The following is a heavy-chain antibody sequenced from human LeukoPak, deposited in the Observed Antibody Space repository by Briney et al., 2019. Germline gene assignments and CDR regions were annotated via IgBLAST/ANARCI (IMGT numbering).Heavy chain of an antibody. Sequence: GGSLRLSCAASGFMFSDFGMHWVRQAPGKGLELVAVISVDGTNKYYVDSVKGRFTISRDNSKNTLYLQMNSLRAEDTAVYYCARESYDKGDYWGQGTLVTVSS. CDR3: ARESYDKGDY. J-gene: IGHJ4*02. D-gene: IGHD3-22*01. V-gene: IGHV3-30*03. CDR1: GFMFSDFG. CDR2: ISVDGTNK.